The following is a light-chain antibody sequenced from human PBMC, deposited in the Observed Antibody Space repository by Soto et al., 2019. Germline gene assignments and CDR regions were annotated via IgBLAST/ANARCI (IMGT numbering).Light chain of an antibody. CDR1: SSDVGSYNF. Sequence: QSALTQPASVSGSPGQSITISCTGTSSDVGSYNFVSWYQQHPGKAPKVMIYEVSKRPSGVSNRFSGSKSGNTASLTISGLQAEDEADYYCCSYAGSSTLVFGTGTKVTVL. V-gene: IGLV2-23*02. CDR2: EVS. J-gene: IGLJ1*01. CDR3: CSYAGSSTLV.